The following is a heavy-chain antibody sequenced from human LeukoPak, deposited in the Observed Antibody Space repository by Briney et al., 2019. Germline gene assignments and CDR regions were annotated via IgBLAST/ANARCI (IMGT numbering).Heavy chain of an antibody. Sequence: RASVKVSCKASGYTFTGYYMHWVRQAPGQGLEWMGRINHNSGGTNYAQKLQGRVTMTRDTSINTAYMDLSRLRSDDTAVYYCARGRNSVYYFNVVAPSYFDYWGQGTLVTVSS. CDR2: INHNSGGT. V-gene: IGHV1-2*06. CDR3: ARGRNSVYYFNVVAPSYFDY. J-gene: IGHJ4*02. CDR1: GYTFTGYY. D-gene: IGHD3-22*01.